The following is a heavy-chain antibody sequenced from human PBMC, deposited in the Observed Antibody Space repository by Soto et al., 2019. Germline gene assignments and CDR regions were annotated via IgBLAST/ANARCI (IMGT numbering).Heavy chain of an antibody. D-gene: IGHD3-10*01. J-gene: IGHJ4*02. Sequence: QITLKESGPPLVEPTQTLTVTCTFSELSLSTSGVGVGWIRQPPGKALEWLALIYWDDDKRYSPSLKSRLTITKVTSNNQVVLTMTNMDPVDTATYYCVHSHVLRWFGFDSWGQGTLVTVPS. CDR2: IYWDDDK. CDR1: ELSLSTSGVG. V-gene: IGHV2-5*02. CDR3: VHSHVLRWFGFDS.